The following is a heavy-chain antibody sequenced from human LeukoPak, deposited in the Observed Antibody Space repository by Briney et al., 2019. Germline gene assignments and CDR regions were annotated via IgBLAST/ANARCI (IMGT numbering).Heavy chain of an antibody. CDR3: AGWSTTPDTEAGDY. V-gene: IGHV3-74*01. CDR2: INTDGSTT. CDR1: GFTFSNYW. J-gene: IGHJ4*02. D-gene: IGHD1/OR15-1a*01. Sequence: GGSLRLSCAASGFTFSNYWIHWVRQAPGKGLVWVSRINTDGSTTTYADSVKGRFSISRDNAKNTVYLQMNNLRAEDTAVYFCAGWSTTPDTEAGDYWGQGTLVTVSS.